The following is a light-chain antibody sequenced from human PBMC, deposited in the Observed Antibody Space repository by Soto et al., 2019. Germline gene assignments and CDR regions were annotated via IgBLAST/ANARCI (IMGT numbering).Light chain of an antibody. CDR2: ENT. CDR1: SSNIGAGYD. V-gene: IGLV1-40*02. J-gene: IGLJ2*01. Sequence: QSVLTQPPSVSGAPGQRVTISCTGSSSNIGAGYDVHWYQQLPGTTPKLVIFENTHRPSGVPDRFSGSKSGTSASLDISDLQAGDEADYYCQSYDSRLSVIFGGGTKLTV. CDR3: QSYDSRLSVI.